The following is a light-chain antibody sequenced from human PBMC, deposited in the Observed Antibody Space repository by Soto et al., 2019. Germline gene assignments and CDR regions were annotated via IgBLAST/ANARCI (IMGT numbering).Light chain of an antibody. CDR1: QSLLHSNGYNY. CDR3: MPALQTPN. Sequence: DIVMTQSPLSLPVTPGEPASISCRSSQSLLHSNGYNYLDWYLQKPGQSPQLLIYLGSNRASGVPDRFRSSGSGTDFTLKISRVGDEDVGVYYCMPALQTPNFGPGTKVDNK. CDR2: LGS. V-gene: IGKV2-28*01. J-gene: IGKJ3*01.